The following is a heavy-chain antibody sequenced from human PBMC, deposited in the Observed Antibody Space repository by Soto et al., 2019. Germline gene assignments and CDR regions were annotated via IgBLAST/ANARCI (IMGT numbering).Heavy chain of an antibody. D-gene: IGHD1-7*01. CDR2: TYYRSKWYN. V-gene: IGHV6-1*01. CDR3: ARERNNWNSNWFDP. CDR1: GDSVSSNSAA. Sequence: SQTLSLTCAISGDSVSSNSAAWNCIRQSPSRGLEWLGRTYYRSKWYNDYAVSVKSRITINPDTSKNQFSLQLNSVTPEDTAVYYCARERNNWNSNWFDPWGQGTLVTVSS. J-gene: IGHJ5*02.